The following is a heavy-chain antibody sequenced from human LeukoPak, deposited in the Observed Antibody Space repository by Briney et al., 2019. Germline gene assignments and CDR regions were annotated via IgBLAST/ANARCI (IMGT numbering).Heavy chain of an antibody. CDR2: IYYSGST. V-gene: IGHV4-39*01. CDR3: ARCPLGYCSSTSCPFYYYYMDV. D-gene: IGHD2-2*01. CDR1: GGSISSSSYY. J-gene: IGHJ6*03. Sequence: SETLSLTCTVSGGSISSSSYYWGWIRQPPGKGLEWIGSIYYSGSTYYNPSLKSRVTISVDTSKNQFSLKLSSVTAADTAVYYCARCPLGYCSSTSCPFYYYYMDVWGKGTTVTVSS.